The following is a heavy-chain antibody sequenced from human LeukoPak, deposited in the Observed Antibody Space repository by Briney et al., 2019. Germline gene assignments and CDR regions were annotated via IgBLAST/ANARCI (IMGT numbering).Heavy chain of an antibody. CDR1: GFTSSSYA. D-gene: IGHD3-22*01. J-gene: IGHJ4*02. CDR3: ARDGGAMIVVVMFDY. Sequence: GGSLRLSCAASGFTSSSYAMHWVRQAPGKGLEWVAVISYDGSNKYYADSVKGRFTISRDNSKNTLYLQMNSLRAEDTAVYYCARDGGAMIVVVMFDYWGQGTLVTVSS. V-gene: IGHV3-30-3*01. CDR2: ISYDGSNK.